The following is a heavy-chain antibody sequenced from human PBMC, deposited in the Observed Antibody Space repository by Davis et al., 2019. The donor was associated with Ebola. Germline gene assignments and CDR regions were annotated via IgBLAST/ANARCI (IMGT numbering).Heavy chain of an antibody. V-gene: IGHV5-51*01. CDR3: ASLRRTITGMDDSFDI. J-gene: IGHJ3*02. CDR2: IYTGESDT. Sequence: PGGSLRLSCKDSGNSFTSHWIGWVRQMPGKGLEWMGLIYTGESDTRYSPSFRGQVTIPADTSTKTAFLQWSSLKASDTGIYYCASLRRTITGMDDSFDIWGQGTMVTVSS. CDR1: GNSFTSHW. D-gene: IGHD7-27*01.